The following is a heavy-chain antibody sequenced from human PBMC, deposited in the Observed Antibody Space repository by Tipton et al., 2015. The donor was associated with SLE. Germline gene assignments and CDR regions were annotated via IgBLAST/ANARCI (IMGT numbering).Heavy chain of an antibody. CDR3: ARRLAFYGMGV. Sequence: TLSLTCTVYGGSISSYYWSWIRRPAGGGLEWIGRIYTNENTNYNPALKRRHTISVDTSKNQFSLRLTSVTAADTAVYYCARRLAFYGMGVWGQGTPVAVSS. V-gene: IGHV4-4*07. CDR2: IYTNENT. CDR1: GGSISSYY. D-gene: IGHD6-25*01. J-gene: IGHJ6*02.